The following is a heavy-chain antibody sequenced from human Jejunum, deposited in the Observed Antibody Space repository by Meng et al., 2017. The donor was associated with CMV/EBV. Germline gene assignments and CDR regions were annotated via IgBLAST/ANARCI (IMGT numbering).Heavy chain of an antibody. D-gene: IGHD3-10*01. Sequence: WIRQAPGKGLEWIGNVYYTGSNFYNPSLKSRVTISIDTSKNQFSLKLSSVNAADTAVYYCAPYYSGSGTYPSDPWGQGTLVTVSS. V-gene: IGHV4-39*07. J-gene: IGHJ5*02. CDR3: APYYSGSGTYPSDP. CDR2: VYYTGSN.